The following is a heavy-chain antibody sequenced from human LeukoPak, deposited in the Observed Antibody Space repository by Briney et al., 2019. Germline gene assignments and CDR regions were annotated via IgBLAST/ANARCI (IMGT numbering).Heavy chain of an antibody. CDR1: GYTFTGYY. CDR3: ARDNYGDYSEVRWFDP. D-gene: IGHD4-17*01. J-gene: IGHJ5*02. CDR2: INPNSGGT. Sequence: ASVKVSCKASGYTFTGYYMHWVRQAPGQGLEWMGWINPNSGGTNYAQKFQGRVTMTRDTSISTAYMELSGLRSDDTAVYYCARDNYGDYSEVRWFDPWGQGTLVTVSS. V-gene: IGHV1-2*02.